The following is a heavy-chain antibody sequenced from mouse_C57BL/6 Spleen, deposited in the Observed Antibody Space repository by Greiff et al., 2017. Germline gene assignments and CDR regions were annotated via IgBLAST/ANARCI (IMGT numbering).Heavy chain of an antibody. CDR3: ARSHYGYDDAMDY. J-gene: IGHJ4*01. CDR1: GYTFTSYW. Sequence: QVQLQQPGAELVKPGASVKMSCKASGYTFTSYWITWVKQRPGQGLEWIGDIYPGSGSTNYNEKFKSKATLTVDTSSSTAYMQLSSLTSEDSAVYYCARSHYGYDDAMDYWGQGTSVTVSS. D-gene: IGHD2-2*01. V-gene: IGHV1-55*01. CDR2: IYPGSGST.